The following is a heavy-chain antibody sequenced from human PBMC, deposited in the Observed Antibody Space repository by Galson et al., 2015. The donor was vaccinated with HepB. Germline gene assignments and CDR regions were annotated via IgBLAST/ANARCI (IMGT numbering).Heavy chain of an antibody. V-gene: IGHV1-2*02. CDR3: ARGGNDYADSSLDY. D-gene: IGHD4-17*01. Sequence: SVKVSCKASGYAFIAYYIHWVRQAPGQGLEWMGWINLNSGGTNSAQKYEGRVTMTRDTSISTAYMELTRLRSDDTAVYYCARGGNDYADSSLDYWGQGTLVTVSS. J-gene: IGHJ4*02. CDR1: GYAFIAYY. CDR2: INLNSGGT.